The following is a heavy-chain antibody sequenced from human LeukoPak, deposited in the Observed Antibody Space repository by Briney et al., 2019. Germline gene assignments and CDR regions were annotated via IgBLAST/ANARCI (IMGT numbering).Heavy chain of an antibody. Sequence: PSETLSLTCTVSGGSISSSSYYWVWIRQPPGKGLEWIGSIYYSGSTYYNPSLKSRVTISVDPSKHQFSLKLSSVTAADTAVYYCATRGYSYGYYFDYWGQGTLVTVSS. V-gene: IGHV4-39*01. CDR2: IYYSGST. CDR3: ATRGYSYGYYFDY. J-gene: IGHJ4*02. D-gene: IGHD5-18*01. CDR1: GGSISSSSYY.